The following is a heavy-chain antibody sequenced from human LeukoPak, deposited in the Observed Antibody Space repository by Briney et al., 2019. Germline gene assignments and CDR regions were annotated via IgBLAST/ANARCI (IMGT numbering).Heavy chain of an antibody. J-gene: IGHJ2*01. D-gene: IGHD3-9*01. Sequence: GGSLRLSCAASGFTFDDYAMHWVRQAPGKGLEGVSGISWNSGSIGYADSVKGRFTISRDNAKNSLYLQMNSLRAEDTALYYCAKALYDILTGYGPVPGGYFDLWGRGTLVTVSS. CDR1: GFTFDDYA. V-gene: IGHV3-9*01. CDR2: ISWNSGSI. CDR3: AKALYDILTGYGPVPGGYFDL.